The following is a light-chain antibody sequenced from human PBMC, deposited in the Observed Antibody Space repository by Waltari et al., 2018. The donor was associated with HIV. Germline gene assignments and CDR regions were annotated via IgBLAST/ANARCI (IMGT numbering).Light chain of an antibody. CDR2: WAS. V-gene: IGKV4-1*01. Sequence: DIVMTQSPDSLAVSLGERAPNNCKSSQSVLYSSNNKNYLAWYQQKPGQPPELLIYWASTRESGVPDRFSGSGSATDFTLTISSLQAEDVAVYYCQQYYSTPLTFGGGTQVEIK. J-gene: IGKJ4*01. CDR1: QSVLYSSNNKNY. CDR3: QQYYSTPLT.